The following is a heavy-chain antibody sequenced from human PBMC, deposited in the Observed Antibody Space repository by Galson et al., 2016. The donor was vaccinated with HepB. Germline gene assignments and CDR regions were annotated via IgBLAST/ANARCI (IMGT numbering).Heavy chain of an antibody. V-gene: IGHV4-59*02. Sequence: SETLSLTCTVSGGSVSNYYWSWIRQPPGKGLEWIGYISYSGSTNYSPSLRNRVTISVDTSKNQISLKLSSVTAADTAVYSCARGGRGLYSWYFDYWGQGTLVTVSS. CDR1: GGSVSNYY. D-gene: IGHD3-22*01. J-gene: IGHJ4*02. CDR2: ISYSGST. CDR3: ARGGRGLYSWYFDY.